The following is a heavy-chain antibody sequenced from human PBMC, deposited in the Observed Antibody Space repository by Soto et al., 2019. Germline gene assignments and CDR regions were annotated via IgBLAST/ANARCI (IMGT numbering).Heavy chain of an antibody. Sequence: PGGSMRLSGAAAGFTFGIYAMHWVRQAPGKGLEWLAVISYDGSNKYYADSVKGRFTISRDNSKNTLYLQMNSLRAEDTAVYYCARDGDYCGGDCSGLFDYWGQGTLVTVSS. V-gene: IGHV3-30-3*01. CDR3: ARDGDYCGGDCSGLFDY. D-gene: IGHD2-21*02. CDR1: GFTFGIYA. J-gene: IGHJ4*02. CDR2: ISYDGSNK.